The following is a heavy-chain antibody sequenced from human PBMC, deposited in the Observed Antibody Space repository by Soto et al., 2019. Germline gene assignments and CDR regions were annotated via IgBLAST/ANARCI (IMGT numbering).Heavy chain of an antibody. V-gene: IGHV1-69*13. CDR3: ARAPVVSLQYF. J-gene: IGHJ1*01. D-gene: IGHD3-22*01. CDR2: IITIFGTA. CDR1: GGTFSSYA. Sequence: VKCSLNDSGGTFSSYAIRWVRQAPGQGLECMGGIITIFGTANYAQKFQGRVTITADKSTRTAYMGLSRLRSEDTAVYYCARAPVVSLQYF.